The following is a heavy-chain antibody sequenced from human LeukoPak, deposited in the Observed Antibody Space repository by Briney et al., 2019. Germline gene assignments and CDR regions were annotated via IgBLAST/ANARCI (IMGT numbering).Heavy chain of an antibody. Sequence: PSQTLSLTCTVSGGSISSGSYYWSWIRQPAGKGLEWIGRIYTSGSTNYNPSLKSRVTISVDTSKNQFSLKLSSVTAADTAVYYCAGVVITSPEAFDIWGQGTMVTVSS. D-gene: IGHD3-22*01. CDR1: GGSISSGSYY. CDR2: IYTSGST. J-gene: IGHJ3*02. CDR3: AGVVITSPEAFDI. V-gene: IGHV4-61*02.